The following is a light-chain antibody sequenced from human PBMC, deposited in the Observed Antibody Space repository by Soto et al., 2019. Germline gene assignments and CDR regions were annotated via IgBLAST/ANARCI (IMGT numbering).Light chain of an antibody. CDR2: GAS. Sequence: EIGVTQSPGTLSFSPGQRDTLSCRASQSVSSTYLAWYQQKPGQSPRLLIHGASSRATGIPDRFSGSGSGTDFTLTIDRLEPEDFEVYYCHQYGISPPVTFGQGTRLESK. V-gene: IGKV3-20*01. CDR1: QSVSSTY. CDR3: HQYGISPPVT. J-gene: IGKJ5*01.